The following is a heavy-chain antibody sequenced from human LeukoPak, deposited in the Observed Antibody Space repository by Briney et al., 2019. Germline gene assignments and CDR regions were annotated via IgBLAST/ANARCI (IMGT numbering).Heavy chain of an antibody. CDR1: GFTFSSYA. J-gene: IGHJ3*02. D-gene: IGHD6-6*01. CDR3: ARGSPYSSSSYDAFDI. CDR2: ISSNGGST. Sequence: GGSLRLSCAASGFTFSSYAMPWVRQAPGKGLEYVSAISSNGGSTYYANSVKGRFTISRDNSKNTLYLQMGSLRAEDMAVYYCARGSPYSSSSYDAFDIWGQGTMVTVSS. V-gene: IGHV3-64*01.